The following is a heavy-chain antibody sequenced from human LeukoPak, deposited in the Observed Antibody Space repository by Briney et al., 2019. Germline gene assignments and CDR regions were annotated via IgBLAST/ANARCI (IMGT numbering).Heavy chain of an antibody. CDR2: IYTSGST. CDR3: ARVDLRAAYFDY. V-gene: IGHV4-4*07. CDR1: GGSISSYY. Sequence: PSETLSLTCTVSGGSISSYYWSWIRQPAGKGLEWIGRIYTSGSTGYNPSLKSRVTMSVDTSKNQFSLKLSTVTAADTAVYYCARVDLRAAYFDYWGQGTLVTVSS. D-gene: IGHD2-15*01. J-gene: IGHJ4*02.